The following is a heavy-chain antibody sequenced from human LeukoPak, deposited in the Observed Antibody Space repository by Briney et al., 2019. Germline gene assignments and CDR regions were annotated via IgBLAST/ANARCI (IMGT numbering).Heavy chain of an antibody. CDR1: GFTFSSYG. Sequence: PGGSLRLSCAASGFTFSSYGMHWVRQAPGKGLEWVAFIRYDGSNKYYADSVKGRFTISRDNSKNTLYLQMNSLRAEVTAVYYCAKDSQMLQWLSLDYWGQGTLVTVSS. CDR3: AKDSQMLQWLSLDY. CDR2: IRYDGSNK. V-gene: IGHV3-30*02. D-gene: IGHD6-19*01. J-gene: IGHJ4*02.